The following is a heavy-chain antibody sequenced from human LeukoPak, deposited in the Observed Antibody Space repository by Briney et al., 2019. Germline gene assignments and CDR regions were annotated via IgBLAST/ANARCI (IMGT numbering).Heavy chain of an antibody. CDR1: GVSVSSVGYY. D-gene: IGHD3-9*01. Sequence: PSQTLSLTCTVSGVSVSSVGYYWSWLRQHPEKGLESIGHVYYSGSTFYNPSLKSRITILKDASKNQFTLKLNSVTPTDTAVYFCAGGKYDILTGYFRFDHWGQGTLVTVSS. CDR3: AGGKYDILTGYFRFDH. V-gene: IGHV4-31*03. J-gene: IGHJ4*02. CDR2: VYYSGST.